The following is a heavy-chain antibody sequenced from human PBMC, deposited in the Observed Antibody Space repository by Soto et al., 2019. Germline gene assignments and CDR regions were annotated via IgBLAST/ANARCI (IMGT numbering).Heavy chain of an antibody. V-gene: IGHV3-33*01. J-gene: IGHJ4*02. CDR1: GFTFSRYG. CDR3: ARELERVFDY. Sequence: PGGSLRLSCAASGFTFSRYGMHWVRQAPGKGLEWVAVIWYDGSNKYYADSVKGRFTISRDNFKNTLYLQMNSLRAEDTAVYYCARELERVFDYWGQGTLVTVSS. CDR2: IWYDGSNK. D-gene: IGHD1-1*01.